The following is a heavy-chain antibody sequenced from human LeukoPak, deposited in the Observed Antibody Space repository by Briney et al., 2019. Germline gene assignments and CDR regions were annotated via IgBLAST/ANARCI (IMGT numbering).Heavy chain of an antibody. CDR1: GFTFNIHA. J-gene: IGHJ4*02. D-gene: IGHD5-12*01. CDR2: ISSDSLTI. Sequence: GGSLRLSCAASGFTFNIHAMNWVRQAPGKGLEWISSISSDSLTIKYADSLSGQFTISRDNAENLLFLQMNSLRPEDTAVYYCAKRYDSGYPNGGYWGQGTLVTVSS. V-gene: IGHV3-48*04. CDR3: AKRYDSGYPNGGY.